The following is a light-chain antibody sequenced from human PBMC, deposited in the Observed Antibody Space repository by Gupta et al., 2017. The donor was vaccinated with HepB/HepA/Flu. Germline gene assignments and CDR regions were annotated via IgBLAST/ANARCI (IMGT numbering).Light chain of an antibody. CDR2: LGS. CDR1: QSLLHSNGYNY. V-gene: IGKV2-28*01. J-gene: IGKJ4*01. Sequence: DIVMPQSPLSLPVTPGEPASISCRSSQSLLHSNGYNYLDWYLQKPGQSPQLLIYLGSNRASGVPDRFSGSGSGTDFTLKISRVEAEDVGVYYCMQALQTPLVTFGGGTKVEIK. CDR3: MQALQTPLVT.